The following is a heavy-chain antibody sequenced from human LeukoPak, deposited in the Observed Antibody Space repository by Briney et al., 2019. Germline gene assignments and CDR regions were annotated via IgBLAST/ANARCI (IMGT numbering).Heavy chain of an antibody. CDR3: ARGYDSSGYFDY. V-gene: IGHV3-30-3*01. CDR2: ISYDGSNK. CDR1: GFTFSSYV. D-gene: IGHD3-22*01. Sequence: GGSLRLSCAASGFTFSSYVMHWVRQAPGKGLEWVAVISYDGSNKYYADSVKGRFTISRDNSKNTLYLQMNSLRAEDTAVYYCARGYDSSGYFDYWGQGTLVTVSS. J-gene: IGHJ4*02.